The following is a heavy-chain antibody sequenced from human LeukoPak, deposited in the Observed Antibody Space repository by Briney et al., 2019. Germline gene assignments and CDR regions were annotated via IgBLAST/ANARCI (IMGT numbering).Heavy chain of an antibody. CDR1: VGTFTNYP. V-gene: IGHV1-69*13. CDR2: IIPIFCTS. CDR3: ARGPEIVVAGTTFAAYKWFDP. J-gene: IGHJ5*02. Sequence: GASVSVSFMSSVGTFTNYPISWVRQAHGHGVAWMGGIIPIFCTSHYAKKFQPRVTITADQSATTVFLELRSLKSGDTAVYYCARGPEIVVAGTTFAAYKWFDPWGQGTLLTVSA. D-gene: IGHD6-19*01.